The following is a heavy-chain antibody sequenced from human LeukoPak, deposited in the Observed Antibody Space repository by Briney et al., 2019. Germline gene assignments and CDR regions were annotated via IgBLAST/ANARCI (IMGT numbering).Heavy chain of an antibody. Sequence: PSETLSLTCAVYGGSFSGYYWSWIRQPPGKGLEWIGEINHSGSTNYNPSLKSRVTISVDTSKNQFSLKLSSVTAADTAVYYCARRGQQLVRYYFDSWGQGTLVTVSS. CDR2: INHSGST. D-gene: IGHD6-13*01. CDR1: GGSFSGYY. V-gene: IGHV4-34*01. J-gene: IGHJ4*02. CDR3: ARRGQQLVRYYFDS.